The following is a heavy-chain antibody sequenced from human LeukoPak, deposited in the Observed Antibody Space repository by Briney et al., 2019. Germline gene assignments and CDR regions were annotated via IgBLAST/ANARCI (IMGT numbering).Heavy chain of an antibody. CDR2: IIPFLATT. CDR3: ARDLANDYYYYGMDV. Sequence: SVKVSCKASGDTFSSYAISWVRRAPGQGLEWMGGIIPFLATTNYAQKFQGRVTITADESTSTAYMELSSLRSEDTAVYYCARDLANDYYYYGMDVWGRGTTVTVSS. CDR1: GDTFSSYA. J-gene: IGHJ6*02. V-gene: IGHV1-69*01.